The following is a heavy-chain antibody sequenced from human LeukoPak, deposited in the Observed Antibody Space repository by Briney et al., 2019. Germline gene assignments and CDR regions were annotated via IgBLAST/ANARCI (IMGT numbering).Heavy chain of an antibody. Sequence: PGGSLRLSCAASGFTFSHYWMTWVRLAPGKGLEWVAQINQDGSEEYYMDSVKARFTISRDNAKNSVFLQMNSLRAEDTAVYYCVRDGGVSGYDLLDYRGQGTLVTVSS. CDR3: VRDGGVSGYDLLDY. CDR1: GFTFSHYW. CDR2: INQDGSEE. J-gene: IGHJ4*02. V-gene: IGHV3-7*01. D-gene: IGHD5-12*01.